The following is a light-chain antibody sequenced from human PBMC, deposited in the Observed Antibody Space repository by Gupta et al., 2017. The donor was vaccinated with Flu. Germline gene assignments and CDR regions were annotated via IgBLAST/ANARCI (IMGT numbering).Light chain of an antibody. Sequence: IQRSHPSSLSASVGDRVTITCQASQGISNYLDWYQQKPGKAPKLLTYDASSLETGVPSRFSGSGSGTDFTLTISSLQPEDIATYYCQQYDNHPLTFGEGTKVEIK. CDR3: QQYDNHPLT. CDR2: DAS. CDR1: QGISNY. J-gene: IGKJ2*01. V-gene: IGKV1-33*01.